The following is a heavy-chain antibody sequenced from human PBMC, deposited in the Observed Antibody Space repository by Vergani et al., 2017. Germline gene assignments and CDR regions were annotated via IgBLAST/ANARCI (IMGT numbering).Heavy chain of an antibody. CDR2: IYYSGST. Sequence: QVQLQESGPGLVKPSQTLSLTCTVSGGSIRSGGYYWSWIRQHPGKGLEWIGYIYYSGSTYYNPSLKSRVTISVDTSKNQFSLKLSSVTAADTAVYYCASWFGELLYDAFDIWGQGTMVTVSS. D-gene: IGHD3-10*01. CDR3: ASWFGELLYDAFDI. J-gene: IGHJ3*02. CDR1: GGSIRSGGYY. V-gene: IGHV4-31*03.